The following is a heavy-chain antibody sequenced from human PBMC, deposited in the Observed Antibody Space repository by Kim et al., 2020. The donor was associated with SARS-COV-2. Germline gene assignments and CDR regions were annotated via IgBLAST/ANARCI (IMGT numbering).Heavy chain of an antibody. CDR1: GGSFSGYY. D-gene: IGHD3-16*02. V-gene: IGHV4-34*01. CDR2: INHRGST. J-gene: IGHJ4*02. Sequence: SETLSLTCAVYGGSFSGYYWSWIRQPPGKGLEWIGEINHRGSTNYNPSLKSRVTISVDTSKNQFSLKLSSVPAADTAVYYCARGSQWGSYRPFDYWGQGTLVTVSS. CDR3: ARGSQWGSYRPFDY.